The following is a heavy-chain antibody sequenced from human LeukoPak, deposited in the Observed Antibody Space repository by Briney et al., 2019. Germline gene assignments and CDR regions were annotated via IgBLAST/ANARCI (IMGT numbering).Heavy chain of an antibody. Sequence: GGSLRLSCAASGVTVSNNYMSWVRQAPGKGLEWGSVIYSGGSTYYSDSVKGRCTISRDNSKNTQYLQINSLRAADTAVDYCARKSSTIGDFDYWGQGTLVTVSS. D-gene: IGHD2-2*01. CDR1: GVTVSNNY. CDR3: ARKSSTIGDFDY. V-gene: IGHV3-53*01. J-gene: IGHJ4*02. CDR2: IYSGGST.